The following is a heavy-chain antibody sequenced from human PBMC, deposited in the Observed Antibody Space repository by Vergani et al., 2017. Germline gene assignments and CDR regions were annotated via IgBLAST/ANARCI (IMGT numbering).Heavy chain of an antibody. CDR1: GYTFTGYY. V-gene: IGHV1-2*02. D-gene: IGHD2-2*01. Sequence: QVQLVQSGAEVKKPGASVKVSCKASGYTFTGYYMHWVRQAPGQGLEWMGWINPNSGGTNYAQKFQGRVTMTRDTSISTAYMELSRLRSDETAVYYCARESFVVVPAAKTGNWFDPWGQGTLVTVSS. CDR2: INPNSGGT. CDR3: ARESFVVVPAAKTGNWFDP. J-gene: IGHJ5*02.